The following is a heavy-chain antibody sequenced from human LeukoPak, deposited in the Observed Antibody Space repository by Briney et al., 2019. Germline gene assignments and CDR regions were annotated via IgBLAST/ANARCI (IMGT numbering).Heavy chain of an antibody. CDR1: GFTFSSYE. D-gene: IGHD3-22*01. V-gene: IGHV3-48*03. CDR3: ARDNYYDSSGYPVNAFDI. Sequence: GGSLRLSCAASGFTFSSYEMNWVRQAPGKGLEWVSYISSSGSTIYYADSVKGRFTISRDNAKNSPYLQMNSLRAEDTAVYYCARDNYYDSSGYPVNAFDIWGQGTMVTVSS. CDR2: ISSSGSTI. J-gene: IGHJ3*02.